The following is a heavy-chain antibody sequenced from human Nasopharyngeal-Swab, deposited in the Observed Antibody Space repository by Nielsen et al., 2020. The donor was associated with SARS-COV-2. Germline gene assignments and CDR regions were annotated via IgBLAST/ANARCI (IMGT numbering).Heavy chain of an antibody. J-gene: IGHJ6*02. Sequence: GGSLRLSCKGSGYSFTSYWIGWVRQMPGKGLEWTGIIYPGDSDTRYSPSFQGQVTISADKSISTAYLQWSSLKASDTAMYYCARHKSSSANYYYYGMDVWGQGTTVTVSS. CDR1: GYSFTSYW. D-gene: IGHD6-6*01. V-gene: IGHV5-51*01. CDR3: ARHKSSSANYYYYGMDV. CDR2: IYPGDSDT.